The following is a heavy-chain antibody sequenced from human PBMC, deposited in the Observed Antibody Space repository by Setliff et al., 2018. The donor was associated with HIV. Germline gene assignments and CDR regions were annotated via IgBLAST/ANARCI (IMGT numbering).Heavy chain of an antibody. D-gene: IGHD3-3*01. Sequence: PGGSLRLSCAASGFTFSSYWMSWVRQAPGKGLEWVANIKQDGSEKYYVDSVKGRFSVSKDYARNSLYLQMNSLRAEDTAFYYCARPFPSATYFYDGFDIWGQGTMVTVSS. CDR3: ARPFPSATYFYDGFDI. CDR2: IKQDGSEK. V-gene: IGHV3-7*03. J-gene: IGHJ3*02. CDR1: GFTFSSYW.